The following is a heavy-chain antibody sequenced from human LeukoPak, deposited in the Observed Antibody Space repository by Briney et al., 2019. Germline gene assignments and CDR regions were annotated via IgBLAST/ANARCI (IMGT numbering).Heavy chain of an antibody. J-gene: IGHJ6*04. Sequence: SETLSLTCTVSGGSISNYYWSWIRQPPGKGLEWIGSIYYSGSTYYNPSLKSRVTISVDTSKNQFSLKLSSVTAADTAVYYCARDSYYDYGMDVWGKGTTVTVSS. V-gene: IGHV4-59*12. CDR1: GGSISNYY. D-gene: IGHD3-22*01. CDR3: ARDSYYDYGMDV. CDR2: IYYSGST.